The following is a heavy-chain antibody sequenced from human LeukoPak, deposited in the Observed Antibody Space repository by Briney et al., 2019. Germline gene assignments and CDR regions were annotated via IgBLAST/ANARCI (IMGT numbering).Heavy chain of an antibody. CDR3: AELGITMIGGV. Sequence: GGSLRLSCAASGFTFSSYSMNWVRQAPGKGLEWVSCISSSSSYIYYADSLKGRCTISRDNAKNSLYLQMNSLRAEDTAVYYCAELGITMIGGVWGKGTTVTISS. CDR1: GFTFSSYS. V-gene: IGHV3-21*01. D-gene: IGHD3-10*02. CDR2: ISSSSSYI. J-gene: IGHJ6*04.